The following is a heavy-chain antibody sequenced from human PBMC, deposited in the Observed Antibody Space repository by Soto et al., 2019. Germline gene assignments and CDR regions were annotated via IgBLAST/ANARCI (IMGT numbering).Heavy chain of an antibody. Sequence: QVQLVQSGAEVKKPGASVKVSCKASGYTFTSYAMHWVRQAPGQRLEWMGWINAGNGNTKYSQKFQGRVTITRDTSASTAYMELSSLRSEDTAVYYCARDQGDGNWRTYGMDVWGQGTTVTVSS. D-gene: IGHD1-20*01. CDR3: ARDQGDGNWRTYGMDV. CDR1: GYTFTSYA. V-gene: IGHV1-3*01. CDR2: INAGNGNT. J-gene: IGHJ6*02.